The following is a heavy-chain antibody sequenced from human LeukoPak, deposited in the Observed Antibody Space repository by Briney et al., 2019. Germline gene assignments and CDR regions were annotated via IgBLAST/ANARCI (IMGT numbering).Heavy chain of an antibody. D-gene: IGHD2-2*01. CDR1: GGTFSSYA. Sequence: SVKVSCKASGGTFSSYAISWVRQAPGQGLEWMGGIIPIFGTANYAQKLQGRVTMTTDTSTSTAYMELRSLRSDDTAVYYCAREKCSSTSCYAETWGQGTLVTVSS. J-gene: IGHJ5*02. CDR2: IIPIFGTA. CDR3: AREKCSSTSCYAET. V-gene: IGHV1-69*05.